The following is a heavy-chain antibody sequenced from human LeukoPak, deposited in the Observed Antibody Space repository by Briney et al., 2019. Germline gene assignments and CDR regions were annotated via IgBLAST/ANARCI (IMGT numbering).Heavy chain of an antibody. D-gene: IGHD3-3*01. V-gene: IGHV1-69*04. J-gene: IGHJ6*02. CDR3: ARARDFWSGYLDYYYYYGMDV. CDR2: IIPILGIA. Sequence: GASVQVSCKASGGTFSSYAISWVRQAPGQGLEWMGRIIPILGIANYAQKFQGRVTITADKSTSTAYMELSSLRSEDTAVYYCARARDFWSGYLDYYYYYGMDVWGQGTTVTVSS. CDR1: GGTFSSYA.